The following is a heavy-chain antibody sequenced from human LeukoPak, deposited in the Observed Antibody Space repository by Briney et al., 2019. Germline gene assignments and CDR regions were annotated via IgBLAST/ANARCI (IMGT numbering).Heavy chain of an antibody. V-gene: IGHV1-69*13. CDR2: IIPIFGTA. J-gene: IGHJ5*02. D-gene: IGHD2-2*01. CDR1: GGTFSSYA. CDR3: ARGGVVVPAAMLSWFDP. Sequence: GASVKVSCKASGGTFSSYAISWVRQAPGQGLEWMGGIIPIFGTANYAQKFQGRVTITADESTSTAYMELRSLRSEDTAVYYCARGGVVVPAAMLSWFDPWGQGTLVTVSS.